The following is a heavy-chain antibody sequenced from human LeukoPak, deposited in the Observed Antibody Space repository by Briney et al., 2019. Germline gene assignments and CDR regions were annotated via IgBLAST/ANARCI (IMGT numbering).Heavy chain of an antibody. CDR1: GGSISSYY. Sequence: SETLSLTCTVSGGSISSYYWSWIRQPAGKGLEWIGRIYTSGSTNYNPSLKNRVTMSVDTSKNQFSLKLSSVTAADTAVYYCARGPWSYYYYYYMDVWGKGTTVTVSS. D-gene: IGHD1-26*01. V-gene: IGHV4-4*07. J-gene: IGHJ6*03. CDR2: IYTSGST. CDR3: ARGPWSYYYYYYMDV.